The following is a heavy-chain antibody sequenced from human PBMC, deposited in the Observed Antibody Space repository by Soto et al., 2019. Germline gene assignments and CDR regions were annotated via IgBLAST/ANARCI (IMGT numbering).Heavy chain of an antibody. CDR2: INAGNGNT. D-gene: IGHD2-8*01. CDR1: GYTFTSYA. J-gene: IGHJ3*02. CDR3: ARDIVLMVYATPDDAIDI. V-gene: IGHV1-3*01. Sequence: ASVTVSCPASGYTFTSYAMHWVRPAPGQRLEWMGWINAGNGNTKYSQKFQGRSTITRDTSASTAYMELSSLRSEDTAVYYCARDIVLMVYATPDDAIDIWGQGTMVTVSS.